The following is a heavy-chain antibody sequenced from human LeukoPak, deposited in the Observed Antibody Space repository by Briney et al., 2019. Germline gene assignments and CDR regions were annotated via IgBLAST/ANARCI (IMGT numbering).Heavy chain of an antibody. CDR2: IYSGGNT. J-gene: IGHJ4*02. CDR3: ARDWAYGSGSYRGY. Sequence: GGSLRLSCVASGFSVSSNDMSWVRQAPGEGLEWVSVIYSGGNTYYADSVKGRFTISRDNSKNTVYLQMNSLRADDTAVYYCARDWAYGSGSYRGYWGQGTLVTVSS. V-gene: IGHV3-53*01. CDR1: GFSVSSND. D-gene: IGHD3-10*01.